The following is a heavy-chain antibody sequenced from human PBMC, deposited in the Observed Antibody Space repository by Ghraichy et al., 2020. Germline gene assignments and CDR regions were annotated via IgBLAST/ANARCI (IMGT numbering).Heavy chain of an antibody. CDR2: IGIAGDP. J-gene: IGHJ6*02. V-gene: IGHV3-13*05. CDR3: VRQCTELRDTLYYYYGMDV. CDR1: GFTFSNCD. Sequence: LSLTCAASGFTFSNCDMHWVRQVTGKGLQWVSGIGIAGDPHYLDSVKGRFTISRENAKNSLYLQMNSLRAGDSAVYFCVRQCTELRDTLYYYYGMDVWGQGTTVTVSS. D-gene: IGHD2-15*01.